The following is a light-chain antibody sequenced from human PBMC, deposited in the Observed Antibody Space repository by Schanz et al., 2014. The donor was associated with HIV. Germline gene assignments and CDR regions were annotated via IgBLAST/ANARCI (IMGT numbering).Light chain of an antibody. CDR3: QQYNSHST. CDR2: WAS. Sequence: DIVMTQSPDSLAVSLGERATINCKSSQTVLYSSNNKNDLAWYQQKAGQPPKLLIYWASTRESGVPDRFSGSGSGTDFTLTISSLQPDDFATYYCQQYNSHSTFGQGTKVEIK. CDR1: QTVLYSSNNKND. J-gene: IGKJ1*01. V-gene: IGKV4-1*01.